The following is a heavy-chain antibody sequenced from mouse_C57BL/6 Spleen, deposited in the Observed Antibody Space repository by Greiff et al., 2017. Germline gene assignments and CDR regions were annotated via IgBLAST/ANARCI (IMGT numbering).Heavy chain of an antibody. D-gene: IGHD2-4*01. CDR1: GYTFTSYW. V-gene: IGHV1-69*01. J-gene: IGHJ3*01. CDR2: IDPSDSYT. Sequence: QVQLQQPGAELVMPGASVKLSCKASGYTFTSYWMHWVKQRPGQGLEWIGEIDPSDSYTNYNQKFKGKSTLTVDKSSSTAYMQLSSLTSEDSAVYYCARNDYDGAGFAYWGQGTLVTVSA. CDR3: ARNDYDGAGFAY.